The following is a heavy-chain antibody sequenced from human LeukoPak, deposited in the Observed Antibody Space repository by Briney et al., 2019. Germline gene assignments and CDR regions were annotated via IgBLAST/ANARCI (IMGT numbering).Heavy chain of an antibody. J-gene: IGHJ6*02. CDR1: GFTFSSYW. D-gene: IGHD3-9*01. CDR2: IKQDGSEK. V-gene: IGHV3-7*01. CDR3: ARDHYDILTGYRYYYYGMDV. Sequence: GGFLRLSCAASGFTFSSYWMSWVRQAPGKGLEWVANIKQDGSEKYYVDSVKGRFTISRDNAKNSLYLQMNSLRAEDTAVYYCARDHYDILTGYRYYYYGMDVWGQGTTVTVSS.